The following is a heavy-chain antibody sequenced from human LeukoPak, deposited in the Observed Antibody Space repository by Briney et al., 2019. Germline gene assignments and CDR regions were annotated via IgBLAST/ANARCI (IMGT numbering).Heavy chain of an antibody. J-gene: IGHJ4*02. CDR1: GFIFNSYE. V-gene: IGHV3-48*03. CDR2: ISGSGLSI. CDR3: VRLQDY. Sequence: GGSLILSCAASGFIFNSYEMNWVRQAPGKGLEWVSYISGSGLSIYYADSVKGRFTISRDNAKNTLYLQMNSLRAEDTAVYYCVRLQDYWGQGTLVTVSS.